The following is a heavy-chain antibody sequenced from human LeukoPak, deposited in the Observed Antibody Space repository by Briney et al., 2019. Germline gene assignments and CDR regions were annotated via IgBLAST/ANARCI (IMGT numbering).Heavy chain of an antibody. J-gene: IGHJ5*02. CDR3: ARGIVVVPSRNWFDP. V-gene: IGHV5-51*01. CDR2: IYPGDSDT. Sequence: GESLKISCKGSGYNFTSYWIGWVRQMPGKGLEWMGIIYPGDSDTRYSPSFQGQVTISADKSISTAYLQWSSLKASDTAMYYCARGIVVVPSRNWFDPWGQGTLVTVSS. D-gene: IGHD2-2*01. CDR1: GYNFTSYW.